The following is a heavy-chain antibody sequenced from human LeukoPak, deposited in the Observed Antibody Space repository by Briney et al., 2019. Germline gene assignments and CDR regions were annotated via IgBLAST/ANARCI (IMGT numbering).Heavy chain of an antibody. V-gene: IGHV4-34*01. CDR1: GGSFSGYY. CDR2: INHSGST. CDR3: ARIRGHSGYGYLDY. D-gene: IGHD5-12*01. J-gene: IGHJ4*02. Sequence: SETLSLTCAVYGGSFSGYYWSWIRQPPGKGLEWIGEINHSGSTNYNPSLKSRVTISVDTSKNQFSLKLSSVTAADTAVYYCARIRGHSGYGYLDYWGQGTLVTVSS.